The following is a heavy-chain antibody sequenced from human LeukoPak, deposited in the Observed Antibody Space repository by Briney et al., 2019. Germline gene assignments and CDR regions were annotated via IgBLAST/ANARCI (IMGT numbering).Heavy chain of an antibody. J-gene: IGHJ4*02. V-gene: IGHV3-21*06. CDR3: ARDRYCSGGSCQVGDSSFDY. D-gene: IGHD2-15*01. Sequence: PGGSLRLSCAASGFTFSSYSMNWVRQAPGKGLEWVSSISSRSSYIYHVDSVKGRFTISRDNAKNSLYLQMNSLRAEDTAVYYCARDRYCSGGSCQVGDSSFDYWGQGTLVTVSS. CDR2: ISSRSSYI. CDR1: GFTFSSYS.